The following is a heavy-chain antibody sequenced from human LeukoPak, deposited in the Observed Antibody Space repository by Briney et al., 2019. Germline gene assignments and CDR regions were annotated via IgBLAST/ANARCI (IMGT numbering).Heavy chain of an antibody. J-gene: IGHJ4*02. V-gene: IGHV3-21*01. Sequence: GGSLRLSCAASGFTFSSYSMNWVRQAPGKGLEWVSSISSSGSYIYYADSVKGRFTISRDNANKSLYLQLNSLRAEDTAVYFCAREPIYGLNLDYWGQGTLVTVSS. CDR2: ISSSGSYI. D-gene: IGHD2/OR15-2a*01. CDR1: GFTFSSYS. CDR3: AREPIYGLNLDY.